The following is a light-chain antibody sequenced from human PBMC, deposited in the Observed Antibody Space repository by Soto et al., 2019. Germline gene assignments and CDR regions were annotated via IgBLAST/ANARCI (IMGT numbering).Light chain of an antibody. V-gene: IGKV3-15*01. CDR1: LPISNK. J-gene: IGKJ4*01. CDR2: GAS. CDR3: QQYENWPPAVT. Sequence: DIVLKQSPATLSLSPGERATLSCRASLPISNKLAWYQQRPGQSLRLLIYGASARAHGVPARFSGSGSGTEFTLTISSLQSEDLAVYYCQQYENWPPAVTFGGGTNVEIK.